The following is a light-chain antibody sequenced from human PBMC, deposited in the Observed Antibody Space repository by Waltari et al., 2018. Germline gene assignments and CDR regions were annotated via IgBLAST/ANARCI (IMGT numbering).Light chain of an antibody. V-gene: IGLV2-14*03. J-gene: IGLJ1*01. CDR3: SSFTDNSPYV. Sequence: QSALTQPASVSGSLGQSITIPCTGTSSDVGGSTYVSWYQLNPGTAPKLIIYDVTKRPSGVSNRFSGSKFGNTASLTISGLQSEDEADYFCSSFTDNSPYVFGTGTKVAVL. CDR2: DVT. CDR1: SSDVGGSTY.